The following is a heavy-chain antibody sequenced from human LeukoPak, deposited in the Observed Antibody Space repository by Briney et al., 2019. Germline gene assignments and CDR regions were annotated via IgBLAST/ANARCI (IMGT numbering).Heavy chain of an antibody. J-gene: IGHJ3*02. Sequence: SVKGSCKASGGTFSSYAISWVRQAPGQGLEWMGGIIPIFGTASYAQKFQGRVTITADESTSTAYMELSSLRSEDTAVYYCARGEGSGYHDAFDIWGQGTMVTVSS. CDR1: GGTFSSYA. CDR2: IIPIFGTA. V-gene: IGHV1-69*01. D-gene: IGHD3-22*01. CDR3: ARGEGSGYHDAFDI.